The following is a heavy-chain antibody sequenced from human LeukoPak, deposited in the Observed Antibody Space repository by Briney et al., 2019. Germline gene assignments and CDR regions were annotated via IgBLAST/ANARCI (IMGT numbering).Heavy chain of an antibody. CDR1: GGSIRGYY. CDR3: ARYGSGTYPRFDY. V-gene: IGHV4-59*08. Sequence: PSETLSLTCTVSGGSIRGYYWSWIRQPPGKGLEWIGYIYYSGSTNYNHSLQSRVTISVDTSKNQFSLNLTSVTAADTAVYYCARYGSGTYPRFDYWGQGILVTVSS. D-gene: IGHD3-10*01. CDR2: IYYSGST. J-gene: IGHJ4*02.